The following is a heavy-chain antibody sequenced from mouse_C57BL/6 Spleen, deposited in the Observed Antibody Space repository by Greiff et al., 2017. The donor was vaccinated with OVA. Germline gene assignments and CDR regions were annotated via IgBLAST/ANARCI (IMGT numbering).Heavy chain of an antibody. CDR2: ISDGGSYT. Sequence: EVQLVESGGGLVKPGGSLKLSCAASGFTFSSYAMSWVRQTPEKRLEWVATISDGGSYTYYPDNVKGRITISRDNAKNNLYLQMSHLKSEDTAMYYCARGFITTVVVPFDYWGQGTTLTVSS. V-gene: IGHV5-4*01. CDR3: ARGFITTVVVPFDY. CDR1: GFTFSSYA. J-gene: IGHJ2*01. D-gene: IGHD1-1*01.